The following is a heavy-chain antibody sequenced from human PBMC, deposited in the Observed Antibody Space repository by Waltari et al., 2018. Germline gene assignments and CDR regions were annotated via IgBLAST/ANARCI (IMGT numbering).Heavy chain of an antibody. J-gene: IGHJ4*02. Sequence: QVQLQESGPGLVKPSETLSLTCTVSGGSISSYYWSWIRQPPGKGLEWIGYIYYSGSTNYNPSLKSRVTISVDTSKNQFSLKLSSVTAADTAVYYCARAPDTAMTLYYFDCWGQGTL. V-gene: IGHV4-59*01. CDR3: ARAPDTAMTLYYFDC. D-gene: IGHD5-18*01. CDR2: IYYSGST. CDR1: GGSISSYY.